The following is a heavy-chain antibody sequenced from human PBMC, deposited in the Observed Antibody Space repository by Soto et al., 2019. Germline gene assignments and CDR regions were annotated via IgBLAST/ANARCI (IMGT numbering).Heavy chain of an antibody. D-gene: IGHD1-26*01. Sequence: QVQLQQWGAGLLKPSETLSLTCAVYGGSFSGYYWSWIRQPPGKGLEWIGEINHSGSTNYNPYLKSRVTISVDTSKNQFSLKLSSVTAADTAVYYCARVGRSRASFDYWGQGTLVTVSS. J-gene: IGHJ4*02. V-gene: IGHV4-34*01. CDR1: GGSFSGYY. CDR3: ARVGRSRASFDY. CDR2: INHSGST.